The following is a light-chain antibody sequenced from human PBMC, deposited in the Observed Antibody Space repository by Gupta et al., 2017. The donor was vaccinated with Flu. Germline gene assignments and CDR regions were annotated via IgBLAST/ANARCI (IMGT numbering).Light chain of an antibody. J-gene: IGKJ5*01. CDR3: QQRGVWPPIT. V-gene: IGKV3-11*01. CDR1: QSVIDN. Sequence: EVVLTQSPATLSLSPGQRVTLSCRASQSVIDNIAWYQQKPGQSPTLLIYDASTRATGILARFSGSGSGTDFTLTINALEPEDFAVYYCQQRGVWPPITFGQGTRLDIK. CDR2: DAS.